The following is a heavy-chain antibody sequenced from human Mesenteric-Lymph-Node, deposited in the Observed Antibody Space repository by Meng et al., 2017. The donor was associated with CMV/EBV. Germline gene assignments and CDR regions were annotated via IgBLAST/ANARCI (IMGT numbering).Heavy chain of an antibody. Sequence: ASVKVSCKASGYTLTSYAVSWVRQAPGQGLEWMGWISVYNGKTNYAQKLQGRVTMTTDTLTSTAYMELRSLRSDETAVYYCARADFWSGYQRYFDYWGQGTLVTVSS. D-gene: IGHD3-3*01. CDR3: ARADFWSGYQRYFDY. V-gene: IGHV1-18*01. CDR1: GYTLTSYA. CDR2: ISVYNGKT. J-gene: IGHJ4*02.